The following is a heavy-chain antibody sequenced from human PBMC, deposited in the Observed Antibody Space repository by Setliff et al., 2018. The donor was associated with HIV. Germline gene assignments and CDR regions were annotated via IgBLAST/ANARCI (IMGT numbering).Heavy chain of an antibody. J-gene: IGHJ4*02. CDR1: GFTFSTYW. CDR3: ATDCAVVGGTGSLDS. CDR2: IKQDGSEK. D-gene: IGHD1-26*01. Sequence: WGSLRLSCAASGFTFSTYWMSWVRQAPGKGLEWVANIKQDGSEKNYMDSVKGRFTISRDNAKNSLYLQMNSLRVEDTAVYYCATDCAVVGGTGSLDSWGQGTLVTVS. V-gene: IGHV3-7*05.